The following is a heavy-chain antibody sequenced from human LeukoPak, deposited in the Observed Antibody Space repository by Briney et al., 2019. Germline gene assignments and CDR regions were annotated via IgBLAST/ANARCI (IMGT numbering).Heavy chain of an antibody. Sequence: PSETLSLTCTVSGGSNSSYYWSWIRQPPGKGLEWIGYIYYSGSTNYNPSLKSRVTISVDTSKNQFSLKLSSVTAADTAVYYCARGDHATVTTFYIDYWGQGTLVTVSS. CDR1: GGSNSSYY. CDR3: ARGDHATVTTFYIDY. J-gene: IGHJ4*02. CDR2: IYYSGST. V-gene: IGHV4-59*01. D-gene: IGHD4-17*01.